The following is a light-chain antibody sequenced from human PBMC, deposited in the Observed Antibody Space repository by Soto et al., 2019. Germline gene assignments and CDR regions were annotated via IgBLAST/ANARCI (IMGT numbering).Light chain of an antibody. J-gene: IGLJ1*01. CDR3: SSYTSSSTLYV. V-gene: IGLV2-14*01. CDR1: SSDVGGYNY. Sequence: QSALTQPASVSGSPGQSITISCTGTSSDVGGYNYVSWYQQHPGKAPKFMIYDVSNRPSGVSNRFSGSKSGNTASLTISGLTAEDEADYYCSSYTSSSTLYVFGTGTKVTVL. CDR2: DVS.